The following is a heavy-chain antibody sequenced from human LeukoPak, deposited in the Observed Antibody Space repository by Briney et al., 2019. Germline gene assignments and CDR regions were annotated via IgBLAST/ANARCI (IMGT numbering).Heavy chain of an antibody. V-gene: IGHV3-7*01. CDR1: GFTFSNYW. Sequence: GGSLRLSCAASGFTFSNYWMTWVRQAPGKGLECVANIKQDGINIYYVDSVKGRFTISRDNAKNSLHLQMNSLRAEDTAVYYCARRDGYNTFYFEYWGQGTLVTVSS. J-gene: IGHJ4*02. CDR2: IKQDGINI. CDR3: ARRDGYNTFYFEY. D-gene: IGHD5-24*01.